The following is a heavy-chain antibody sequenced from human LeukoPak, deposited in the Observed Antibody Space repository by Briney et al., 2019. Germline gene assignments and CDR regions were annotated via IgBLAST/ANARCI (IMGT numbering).Heavy chain of an antibody. CDR3: AKTTTGYSSGRYPGWPVDY. CDR2: ISGSGGGT. Sequence: GGSLRLSCAASGFTFGSYAVSWVRQAPGKGLEWVSGISGSGGGTYYADSVKGRFTISRDNSKNTVYLRMNSLSTEDTAVYHCAKTTTGYSSGRYPGWPVDYWGQGTLVTVSS. D-gene: IGHD6-19*01. V-gene: IGHV3-23*01. J-gene: IGHJ4*02. CDR1: GFTFGSYA.